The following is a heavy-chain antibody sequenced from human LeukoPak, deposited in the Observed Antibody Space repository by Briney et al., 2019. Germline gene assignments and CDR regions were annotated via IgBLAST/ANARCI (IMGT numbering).Heavy chain of an antibody. J-gene: IGHJ4*02. CDR3: ASDSYRGGHCYSANDY. D-gene: IGHD2-21*02. V-gene: IGHV3-30-3*01. CDR2: ISYDGSNK. Sequence: PGGSLRLSCAASGFTFSSYAMHWVRQAPGKGLEWVAVISYDGSNKYYADSVKGRFTISRDNSKNTLYLQMNSLRAEDTAVYYCASDSYRGGHCYSANDYWGQGTLVTVSS. CDR1: GFTFSSYA.